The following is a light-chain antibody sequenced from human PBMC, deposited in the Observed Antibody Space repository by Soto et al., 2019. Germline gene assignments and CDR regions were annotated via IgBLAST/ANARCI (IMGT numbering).Light chain of an antibody. CDR1: SSDVGGYNY. CDR3: SSYAGTPGVV. CDR2: EVS. Sequence: QSALTQPPSASGSPGQSVTISCTGTSSDVGGYNYVSWYQQHPGKAPKLMIYEVSKRPSGVPDRFSGSKSGNTASLTVSGLQAEDEAEYSCSSYAGTPGVVFGGGTKLTVL. J-gene: IGLJ2*01. V-gene: IGLV2-8*01.